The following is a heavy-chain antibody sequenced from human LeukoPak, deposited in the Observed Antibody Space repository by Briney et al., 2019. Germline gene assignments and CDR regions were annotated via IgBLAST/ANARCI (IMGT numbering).Heavy chain of an antibody. Sequence: GGSLRLSCAASGFTVSSNYMSWVRQAPGKGLEWVSVIYSSGSTYYADSVKGRFTISRDNSKNTLYLQMNSLRAEDTAVYYCARDRGYYYDSSGLNWFDPWGQGTLVTVSS. D-gene: IGHD3-22*01. CDR3: ARDRGYYYDSSGLNWFDP. J-gene: IGHJ5*02. V-gene: IGHV3-53*01. CDR2: IYSSGST. CDR1: GFTVSSNY.